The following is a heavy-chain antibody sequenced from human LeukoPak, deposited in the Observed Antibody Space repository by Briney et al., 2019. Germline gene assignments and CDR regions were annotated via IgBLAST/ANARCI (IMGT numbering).Heavy chain of an antibody. V-gene: IGHV1-2*02. Sequence: ASVKVSCKASGYTFTGYYMHWVRQAPGQGLEWMGWINPNSGGTNYAQKFQGRVTMTRDTSISTAYMELSRLRSDDTAVYYCARADSYDSSGYGFDPWGQGTLVTVSS. CDR2: INPNSGGT. J-gene: IGHJ5*02. CDR1: GYTFTGYY. D-gene: IGHD3-22*01. CDR3: ARADSYDSSGYGFDP.